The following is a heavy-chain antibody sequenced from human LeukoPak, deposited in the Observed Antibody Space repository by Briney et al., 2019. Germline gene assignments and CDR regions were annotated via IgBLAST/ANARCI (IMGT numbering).Heavy chain of an antibody. CDR3: ATDRNSGKYYDY. V-gene: IGHV3-48*01. D-gene: IGHD1-26*01. CDR2: ISSPGTTI. J-gene: IGHJ4*02. Sequence: GGSLRLSCAASGFTFSTYNMNWVRQAPGKGLEWISHISSPGTTIYYADSVKGRFTISRDNSKDTLYLQTNSLRAEDTAVYYCATDRNSGKYYDYWGQGTLVSVSS. CDR1: GFTFSTYN.